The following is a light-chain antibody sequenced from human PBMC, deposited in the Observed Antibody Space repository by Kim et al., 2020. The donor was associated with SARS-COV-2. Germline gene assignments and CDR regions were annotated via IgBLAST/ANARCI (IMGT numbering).Light chain of an antibody. V-gene: IGLV2-14*04. CDR2: DVS. CDR3: SSYTTSSTYV. CDR1: SSDVGGYNY. Sequence: GQSITISCTGTSSDVGGYNYVSWYQQHPGKAPKLIIYDVSKWPSGVSNRFSGSKSGNTASLTISGLQAEDEADYYCSSYTTSSTYVFGTGTKVTVL. J-gene: IGLJ1*01.